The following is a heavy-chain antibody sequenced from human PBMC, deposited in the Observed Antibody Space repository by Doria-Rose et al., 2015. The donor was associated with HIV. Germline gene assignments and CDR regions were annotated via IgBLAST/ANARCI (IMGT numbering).Heavy chain of an antibody. V-gene: IGHV2-26*01. CDR1: GVSLSSPGMG. CDR3: ARIKSSRWYHKYYFDF. D-gene: IGHD6-13*01. J-gene: IGHJ4*02. Sequence: QITLKESGPVLVKPTETLTLTCTVSGVSLSSPGMGVSWIRQPPGKALEWLASIFSDDERFYKTSLKSRRTISRCTSKSQVVLTMTDMDPVDTATYYCARIKSSRWYHKYYFDFWGQGTLVIVSA. CDR2: IFSDDER.